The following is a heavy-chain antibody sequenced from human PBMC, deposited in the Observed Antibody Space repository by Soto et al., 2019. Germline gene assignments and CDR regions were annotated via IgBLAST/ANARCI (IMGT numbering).Heavy chain of an antibody. CDR3: ADPIPKTGTTFGF. D-gene: IGHD1-1*01. J-gene: IGHJ4*02. Sequence: QLLESGGGFVQPGGSLRLSCVASGFTFSNFAMAWVRQAPGEGLEWVSAISGSGDDTFYADSMKGRFTISRDNSKDTLYLQIKSLRAEDPAVYYCADPIPKTGTTFGFWGQGTLVTVSS. CDR1: GFTFSNFA. V-gene: IGHV3-23*01. CDR2: ISGSGDDT.